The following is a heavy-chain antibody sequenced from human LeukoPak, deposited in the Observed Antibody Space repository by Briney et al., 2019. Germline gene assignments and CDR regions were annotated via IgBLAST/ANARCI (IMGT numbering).Heavy chain of an antibody. CDR3: ARLYPWNYDYVWGSYRFRAFDAFDI. CDR1: GGSISSGGYY. V-gene: IGHV4-31*03. Sequence: PSETLSLTCTVSGGSISSGGYYWSWIRQHPGKGLEWIGYIYYSGSTYYNPSLKSRVTISVDTSKNQFSLKLSSVTAADTAVYYCARLYPWNYDYVWGSYRFRAFDAFDIWGQGTMVTVSS. D-gene: IGHD3-16*02. CDR2: IYYSGST. J-gene: IGHJ3*02.